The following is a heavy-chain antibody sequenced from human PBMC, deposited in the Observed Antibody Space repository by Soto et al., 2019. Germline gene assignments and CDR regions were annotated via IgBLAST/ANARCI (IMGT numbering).Heavy chain of an antibody. J-gene: IGHJ4*02. Sequence: SETLSLTCTVSGGSISSGGYYWSWIRQHPGKGLEWIGYIYYSGSTYYNPSLKSRVTISVDTSKNQFSLKLSSVTAADTAVYYCARVGESYYRPIFDYWGQGTLVTVSS. V-gene: IGHV4-31*03. D-gene: IGHD1-26*01. CDR1: GGSISSGGYY. CDR2: IYYSGST. CDR3: ARVGESYYRPIFDY.